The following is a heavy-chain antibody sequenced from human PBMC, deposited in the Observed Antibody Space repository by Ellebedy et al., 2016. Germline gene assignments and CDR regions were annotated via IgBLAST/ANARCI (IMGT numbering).Heavy chain of an antibody. CDR3: AKAALGGRVVAATGNWFDP. J-gene: IGHJ5*02. D-gene: IGHD2-15*01. CDR2: TSGSGGST. CDR1: GFTFSSYA. Sequence: GGSLRLSXAASGFTFSSYAMSWVRQAPGKGLEWVSATSGSGGSTYYADSVKGRFTISRDNSKNTLYLQMNSLRAEDTAVYYCAKAALGGRVVAATGNWFDPWGQGTLVTVSS. V-gene: IGHV3-23*01.